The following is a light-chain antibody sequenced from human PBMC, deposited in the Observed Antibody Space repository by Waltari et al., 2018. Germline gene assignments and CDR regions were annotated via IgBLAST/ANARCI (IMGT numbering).Light chain of an antibody. J-gene: IGKJ3*01. CDR1: QTVLFDSNNQNY. V-gene: IGKV4-1*01. CDR2: WAS. Sequence: DIVMTQSPDSLSVSLGERATINCKSTQTVLFDSNNQNYLAWYQQKPGQPPKLLIHWASTRESGVPDRFSGSGSGTDFTLTIASLQAEDVAVYYCQQYYDAPPTFDPGTRVDIK. CDR3: QQYYDAPPT.